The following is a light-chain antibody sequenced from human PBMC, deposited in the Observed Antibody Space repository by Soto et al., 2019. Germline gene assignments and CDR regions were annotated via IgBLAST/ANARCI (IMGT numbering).Light chain of an antibody. Sequence: DIQLTQSPSTLSASVGDRVTISCRASQSVFIWLAWYQQKPGRAPKLLIFDGTDLESGVPARFSGDGSGTEFTLTISSLQPDEFAAYYCQQHSGKSFTFGQGTKLEI. CDR3: QQHSGKSFT. V-gene: IGKV1-5*01. CDR2: DGT. CDR1: QSVFIW. J-gene: IGKJ2*01.